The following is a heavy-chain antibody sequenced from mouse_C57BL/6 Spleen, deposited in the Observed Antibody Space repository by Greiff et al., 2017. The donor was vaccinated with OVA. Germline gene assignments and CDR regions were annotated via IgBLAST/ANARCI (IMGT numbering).Heavy chain of an antibody. D-gene: IGHD2-10*02. CDR1: GFSLTSYG. CDR3: AKHSMYEGYAMDY. V-gene: IGHV2-9*01. J-gene: IGHJ4*01. CDR2: IWGGGST. Sequence: VHLVESGPGLVAPSQSLSITCTVSGFSLTSYGVDWVRQPPGKGLEWLGVIWGGGSTNYNSALMSRLSISKDNSKSQVFVKMNSLQTEDTAMDDCAKHSMYEGYAMDYWGQGTSVTVSS.